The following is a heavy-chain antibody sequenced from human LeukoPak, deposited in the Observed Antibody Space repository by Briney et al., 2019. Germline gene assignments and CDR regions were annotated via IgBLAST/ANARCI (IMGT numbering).Heavy chain of an antibody. Sequence: SGTLSLTCAVSGGSISSSNWWSWVRQPPGKGLEWIGEINHSGSTNYNPSLKSRVTISVDRSRNQFSLKLSSVTAADTAVYYCARDLGYCSSTSCRYFDYWGQGTLVTVSS. CDR3: ARDLGYCSSTSCRYFDY. J-gene: IGHJ4*02. CDR2: INHSGST. V-gene: IGHV4-4*02. D-gene: IGHD2-2*01. CDR1: GGSISSSNW.